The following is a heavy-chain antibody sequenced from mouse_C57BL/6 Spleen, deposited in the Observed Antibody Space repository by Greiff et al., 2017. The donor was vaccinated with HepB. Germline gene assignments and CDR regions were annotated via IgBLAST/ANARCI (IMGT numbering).Heavy chain of an antibody. J-gene: IGHJ2*01. CDR2: INPYNGDT. V-gene: IGHV1-20*01. CDR1: GYSFTGYF. D-gene: IGHD2-4*01. CDR3: ARRGDYDGGYFDY. Sequence: EVKLQQSGPELVKPGDSVKISCKASGYSFTGYFMNWVMQSHGKSLEWIGRINPYNGDTFYNQKFKGKATLTVDKSSSTAHMELRSLTSEDSAVYYCARRGDYDGGYFDYWGQGTTLTVSS.